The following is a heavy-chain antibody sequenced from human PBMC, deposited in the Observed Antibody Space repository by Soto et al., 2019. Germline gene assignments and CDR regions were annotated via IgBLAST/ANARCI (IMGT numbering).Heavy chain of an antibody. J-gene: IGHJ5*02. CDR1: GGSISSGDYY. CDR2: IYYSGST. D-gene: IGHD3-10*01. V-gene: IGHV4-30-4*01. CDR3: ARDLCFGENPGRGGFDP. Sequence: SETLSLTCTVSGGSISSGDYYWSWIRQPPGKGLEWIGYIYYSGSTYYNPSLKSRVTISVDTSKNQFSLKLSSVTAADTAVYYCARDLCFGENPGRGGFDPWGQGTLVTVSS.